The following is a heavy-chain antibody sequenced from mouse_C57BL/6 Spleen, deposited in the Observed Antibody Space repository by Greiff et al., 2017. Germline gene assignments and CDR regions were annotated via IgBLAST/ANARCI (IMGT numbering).Heavy chain of an antibody. D-gene: IGHD2-4*01. CDR3: ANYDYDGAWFAY. CDR2: ISYSGST. V-gene: IGHV3-1*01. J-gene: IGHJ3*01. CDR1: GYSITSGYD. Sequence: EVKLVESGPGMVKPSQSLSLTCTVTGYSITSGYDWHWIRHFPGNKLEWMGYISYSGSTNYNPSLKSRISITHDTSKNHFFLKLNSVTTEDTATYYCANYDYDGAWFAYWGQGTLVTVSA.